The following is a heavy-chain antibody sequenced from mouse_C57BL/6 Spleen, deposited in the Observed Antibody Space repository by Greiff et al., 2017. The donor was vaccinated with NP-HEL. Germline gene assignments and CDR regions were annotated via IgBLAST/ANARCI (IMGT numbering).Heavy chain of an antibody. CDR1: GYTFTSYW. J-gene: IGHJ3*01. Sequence: VQLQQPGTELVKPGASVKLSCKASGYTFTSYWMHWVKQRPGQGLEWIGNINPSNGGTNYNEKFKSKATLTVDKSSSTAYMQLSSLTSEDSAVYYCAREGYDGYDWFAYWGQGTLVTVSA. D-gene: IGHD2-3*01. V-gene: IGHV1-53*01. CDR3: AREGYDGYDWFAY. CDR2: INPSNGGT.